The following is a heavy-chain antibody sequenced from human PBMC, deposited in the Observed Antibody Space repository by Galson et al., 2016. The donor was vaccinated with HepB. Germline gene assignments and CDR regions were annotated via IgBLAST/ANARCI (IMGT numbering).Heavy chain of an antibody. CDR3: ARRSWATGGMDV. CDR1: GDSVSTNSAA. J-gene: IGHJ6*02. Sequence: CAISGDSVSTNSAAWNWIRQSPSRGLEWLGRTYYSSKWYNDYAVSVKSRISINPDTSKNQFSLHLNSVTPEDTAVYYCARRSWATGGMDVWGQGTTVTVSS. D-gene: IGHD5-24*01. CDR2: TYYSSKWYN. V-gene: IGHV6-1*01.